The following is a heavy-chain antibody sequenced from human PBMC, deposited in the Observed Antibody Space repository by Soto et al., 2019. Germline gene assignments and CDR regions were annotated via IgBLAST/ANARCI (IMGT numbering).Heavy chain of an antibody. CDR3: ARDGDIVARPGNLLHPGYYSYGMDL. Sequence: KVLAWVSSISYSSSYIYYADSVKGRFTISRDNAKNSLYLQMNSLRAEDTAVYYCARDGDIVARPGNLLHPGYYSYGMDLSGQRT. V-gene: IGHV3-21*01. CDR2: ISYSSSYI. J-gene: IGHJ6*02. D-gene: IGHD6-6*01.